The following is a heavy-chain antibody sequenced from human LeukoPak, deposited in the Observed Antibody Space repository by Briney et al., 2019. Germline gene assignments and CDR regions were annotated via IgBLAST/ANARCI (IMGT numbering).Heavy chain of an antibody. Sequence: PSETLSLTCTASAGSIISSSYYWGWIRQPRGKGLEWIGYIYYSGSTNYNPSLKSRVTISIDTSKKQFSLMLSSVTAANTAVYYSARDRDDDPNSSWYRSRLNWFDPWGQRTLVTVSS. V-gene: IGHV4-61*05. D-gene: IGHD6-13*01. CDR3: ARDRDDDPNSSWYRSRLNWFDP. CDR2: IYYSGST. J-gene: IGHJ5*02. CDR1: AGSIISSSYY.